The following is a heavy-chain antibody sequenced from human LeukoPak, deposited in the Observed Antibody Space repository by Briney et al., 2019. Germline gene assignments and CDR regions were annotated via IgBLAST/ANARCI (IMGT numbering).Heavy chain of an antibody. CDR2: ISSSSRSI. V-gene: IGHV3-48*03. CDR1: GFTFSSYE. D-gene: IGHD2-15*01. J-gene: IGHJ4*02. CDR3: ARGPDIVVVLAALDY. Sequence: PGGSLRLSCAASGFTFSSYEMNWVRQAPGKGLEWVSYISSSSRSIYYADSVKGRFTISRDDAKKSLYLQMNSLRADDTAVYYCARGPDIVVVLAALDYWGQRTLVTVSS.